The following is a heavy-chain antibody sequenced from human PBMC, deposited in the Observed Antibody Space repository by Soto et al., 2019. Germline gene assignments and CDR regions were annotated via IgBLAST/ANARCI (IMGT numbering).Heavy chain of an antibody. Sequence: GGSLRLSCAASGFTFSDYYMSWIRQAPGKGLEWVSYISSSGGIIYYADSVKGRFTISRDNAKNSLYLQMNSLRAEDTAVYYCARDQGYHESSGYFDYWGQGTLVTVSS. V-gene: IGHV3-11*01. CDR1: GFTFSDYY. CDR2: ISSSGGII. D-gene: IGHD3-22*01. CDR3: ARDQGYHESSGYFDY. J-gene: IGHJ4*02.